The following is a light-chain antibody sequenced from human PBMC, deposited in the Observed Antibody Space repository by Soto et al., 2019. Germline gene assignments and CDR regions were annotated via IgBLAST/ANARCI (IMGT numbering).Light chain of an antibody. CDR3: QQYNNYWT. V-gene: IGKV1-5*01. Sequence: DIQLTQSPSSLSASVGDRVTITCRASQSISNFLNWYQQKPGQAPKLVIYDASSLESGVPSRFSGSGSATEFTLTISSLQPDDFATYYCQQYNNYWTFGQGTKVDSK. CDR1: QSISNF. CDR2: DAS. J-gene: IGKJ1*01.